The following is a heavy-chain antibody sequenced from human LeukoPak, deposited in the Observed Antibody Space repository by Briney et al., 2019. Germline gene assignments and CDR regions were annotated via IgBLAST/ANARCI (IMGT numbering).Heavy chain of an antibody. J-gene: IGHJ6*02. D-gene: IGHD1-7*01. CDR3: ATYLTGTTSVKYYYGMDV. Sequence: GGSLRLSCAASGFTVSSNYMSWVRQAPGKGLEWVSVIYSGGSTYYADSVKGRFTISRDNSKNTLYLQMNSLRAEDTAVYYCATYLTGTTSVKYYYGMDVWGQGTLVTVSS. V-gene: IGHV3-66*02. CDR1: GFTVSSNY. CDR2: IYSGGST.